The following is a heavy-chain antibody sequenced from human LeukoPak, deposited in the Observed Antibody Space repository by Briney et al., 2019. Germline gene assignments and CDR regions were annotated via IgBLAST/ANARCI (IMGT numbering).Heavy chain of an antibody. J-gene: IGHJ5*02. V-gene: IGHV4-4*07. CDR2: IYSSGTT. CDR1: GGSMNTYY. D-gene: IGHD4-17*01. Sequence: SETLSLTCNVSGGSMNTYYWSWIRQPAGKGLEWIGRIYSSGTTNYNASFRSRVTMSVDTSKKQFSLDLRSVTAADTAVYYCARGYGDSPEGLDPWGQGTLVIVSS. CDR3: ARGYGDSPEGLDP.